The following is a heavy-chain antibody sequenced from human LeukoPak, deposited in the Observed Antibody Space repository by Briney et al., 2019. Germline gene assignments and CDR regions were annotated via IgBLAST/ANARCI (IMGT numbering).Heavy chain of an antibody. CDR2: INWNGGST. CDR3: ARIDTYYYDSSGYYSAFDI. CDR1: GFTFDNYG. Sequence: PGGSLRLSCAASGFTFDNYGMSWVRQAPGKGLEWVSGINWNGGSTGYADSVKGRFTISRDNAKNSLYLQMNSLRAEDTVLYYCARIDTYYYDSSGYYSAFDIWGQGTIVTVSS. V-gene: IGHV3-20*04. J-gene: IGHJ3*02. D-gene: IGHD3-22*01.